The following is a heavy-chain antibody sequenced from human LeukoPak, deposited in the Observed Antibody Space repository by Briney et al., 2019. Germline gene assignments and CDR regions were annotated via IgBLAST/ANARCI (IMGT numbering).Heavy chain of an antibody. CDR1: GFTFDDYA. CDR2: ISGDGGST. J-gene: IGHJ4*02. V-gene: IGHV3-43*02. CDR3: AKDMAYSSGWYGIDY. D-gene: IGHD6-19*01. Sequence: GGSLRLSCEASGFTFDDYAMHWVRQAPGKGLDWVSLISGDGGSTHHADSVKGRFTIARANSKNSLYLQINSLRTEDTALYYCAKDMAYSSGWYGIDYWGQGTLVTVSS.